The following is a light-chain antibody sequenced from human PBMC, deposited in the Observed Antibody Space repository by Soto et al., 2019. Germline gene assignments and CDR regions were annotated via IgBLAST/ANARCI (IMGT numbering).Light chain of an antibody. V-gene: IGKV1-39*01. CDR2: AAS. Sequence: DIQMTQSPSSLSASVGDRVTITCRASQSISSYLNWYQQKPGKAPKLLIYAASTLQSGVPSGFTGSGFGTNFTLTISSLQPEDFATYYCQQLNTYPPTFGGGTKVDIK. CDR1: QSISSY. J-gene: IGKJ4*01. CDR3: QQLNTYPPT.